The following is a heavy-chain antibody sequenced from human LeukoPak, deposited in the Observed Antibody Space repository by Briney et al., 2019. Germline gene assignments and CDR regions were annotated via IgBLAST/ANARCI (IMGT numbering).Heavy chain of an antibody. CDR3: VRGYFFGPYGMDV. V-gene: IGHV3-64D*09. CDR2: ISDSGGST. D-gene: IGHD5-18*01. CDR1: GFPFSSYA. Sequence: PGGSLRLSCSASGFPFSSYAMHWVGQAPGKGLEYVSAISDSGGSTYYADSVKGRFTISRDNSKNTLYLQMSSLRAEDTAVYYFVRGYFFGPYGMDVWVQGTTVTVSS. J-gene: IGHJ6*02.